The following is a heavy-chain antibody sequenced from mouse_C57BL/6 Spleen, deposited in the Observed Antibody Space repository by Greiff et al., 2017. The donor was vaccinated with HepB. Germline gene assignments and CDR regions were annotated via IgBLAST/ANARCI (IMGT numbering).Heavy chain of an antibody. V-gene: IGHV1-69*01. J-gene: IGHJ2*01. CDR2: IDPSDSYT. CDR1: GYTFTSYW. CDR3: ARSRGTWYYFDY. D-gene: IGHD2-14*01. Sequence: QVQLQQPGAELVMPGASVKLSCKASGYTFTSYWMHWVKQRPGQGLEWIGEIDPSDSYTNYNQKFKGKSTLTVDKSSSTAYMQLSSLTSEDSAVYYCARSRGTWYYFDYWGQGTTLTVSS.